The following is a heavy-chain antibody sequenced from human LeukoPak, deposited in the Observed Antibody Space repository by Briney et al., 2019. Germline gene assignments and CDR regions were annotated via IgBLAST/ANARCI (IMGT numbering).Heavy chain of an antibody. D-gene: IGHD2-15*01. V-gene: IGHV1-18*01. CDR2: ISAYNGNT. Sequence: GASVKVSCKASGYTITNYGISWVRQAPGQGLEWMGWISAYNGNTNYAQKLQGRVTMTTDTSTSTAYMNLRSLRSDDTAVYYCAREDCSGGSCYSLSLTPVFHVFDIWGQRTMVTVSS. J-gene: IGHJ3*02. CDR3: AREDCSGGSCYSLSLTPVFHVFDI. CDR1: GYTITNYG.